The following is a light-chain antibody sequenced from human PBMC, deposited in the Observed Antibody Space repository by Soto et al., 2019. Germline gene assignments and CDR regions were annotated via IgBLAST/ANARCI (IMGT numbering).Light chain of an antibody. Sequence: DLVMTQSPLSLPVIPGEPASISCRSSQSLLHSNGYNYLGWFVQKPGQSPQLLIYLGSGRASGVPDRFSGSGSGTDFTLKISRVEAEAVGVYYCMQVLQTPLTFGGGTKVEIK. CDR1: QSLLHSNGYNY. CDR2: LGS. V-gene: IGKV2-28*01. CDR3: MQVLQTPLT. J-gene: IGKJ4*01.